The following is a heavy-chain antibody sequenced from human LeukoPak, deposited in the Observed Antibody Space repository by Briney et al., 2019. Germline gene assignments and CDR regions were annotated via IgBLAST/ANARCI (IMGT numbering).Heavy chain of an antibody. V-gene: IGHV1-18*01. Sequence: GASVKVSCKASGYTFTSYGISWVRQAPGQGLEWMGWISAYNGNTNYAQKLQGRVTMTTDTSTSTAYMELRSLRSDDTAVYYCARPPTYSSSSEPYFDYWGQGTLVTVSS. D-gene: IGHD6-6*01. J-gene: IGHJ4*02. CDR2: ISAYNGNT. CDR1: GYTFTSYG. CDR3: ARPPTYSSSSEPYFDY.